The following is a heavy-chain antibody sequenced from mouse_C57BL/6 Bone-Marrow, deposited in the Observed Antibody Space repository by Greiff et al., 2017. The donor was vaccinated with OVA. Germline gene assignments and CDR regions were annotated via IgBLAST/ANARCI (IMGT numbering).Heavy chain of an antibody. CDR2: ISNGGGST. CDR3: ARHDGYYGYYYAMDY. J-gene: IGHJ4*01. V-gene: IGHV5-12*01. Sequence: EVKLVESGGGLVQPGGSLKLSCAASGFTFSDYYMYWVRQTPEKRLEWVAYISNGGGSTYYPDTVKGRFTISRDNAKNTLYLQMSRLKSEDTAMYYCARHDGYYGYYYAMDYWGQGTSVTVSS. CDR1: GFTFSDYY. D-gene: IGHD2-3*01.